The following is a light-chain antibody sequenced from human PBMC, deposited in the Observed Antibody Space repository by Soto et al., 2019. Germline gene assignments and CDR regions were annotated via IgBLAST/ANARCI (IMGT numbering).Light chain of an antibody. CDR3: QQYYNWPPLT. Sequence: EIVMTQSPATLSVSPGERATLSCRASQSVSSNLAWYQQKPGQAPRLLIYGASTRATGIPARFGGSGSGTEFTLTISSLQSEDFAVYYCQQYYNWPPLTFGGGTKVEIK. CDR1: QSVSSN. CDR2: GAS. V-gene: IGKV3-15*01. J-gene: IGKJ4*01.